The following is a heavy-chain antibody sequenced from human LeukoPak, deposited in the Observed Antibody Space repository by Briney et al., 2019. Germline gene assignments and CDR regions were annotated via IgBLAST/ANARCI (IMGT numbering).Heavy chain of an antibody. CDR3: ANLVPGAYCSGASCTY. D-gene: IGHD2-15*01. CDR1: GFTFSSYA. V-gene: IGHV3-30-3*01. J-gene: IGHJ4*02. Sequence: GRSLRLSCAASGFTFSSYAMHWVRRAPGKGLEWVAGISYDGSNKYYADSVKGRFTISRDNSKNTLYLQMNSLRAEDTAVYYCANLVPGAYCSGASCTYWGQGTLVTVSS. CDR2: ISYDGSNK.